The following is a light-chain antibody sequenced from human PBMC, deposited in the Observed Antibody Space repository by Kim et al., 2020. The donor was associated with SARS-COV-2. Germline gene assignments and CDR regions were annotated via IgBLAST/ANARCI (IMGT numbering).Light chain of an antibody. J-gene: IGLJ1*01. CDR2: EVT. Sequence: GQSVTISCTGSSSAVGSHNRVSWYQQPPGTAPKLIIYEVTSRPSGVPDRFSGSKSGNTASLTISGLQAEDEADYYCSSYSTRSTYVFGTGTKVTVL. V-gene: IGLV2-18*02. CDR1: SSAVGSHNR. CDR3: SSYSTRSTYV.